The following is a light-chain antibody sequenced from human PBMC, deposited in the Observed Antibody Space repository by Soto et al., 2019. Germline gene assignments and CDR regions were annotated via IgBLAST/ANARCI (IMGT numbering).Light chain of an antibody. CDR2: GAS. V-gene: IGKV1-27*01. Sequence: MTPSPSLLSAQVGCRVAIPCRASQGISNYLAWYQQKPGRLPKLLLFGASTLQSGVPARFSGSGSGTLFTLTINGLLPEDVATYSCQKYDRAPFTFGHGTKVDI. J-gene: IGKJ3*01. CDR3: QKYDRAPFT. CDR1: QGISNY.